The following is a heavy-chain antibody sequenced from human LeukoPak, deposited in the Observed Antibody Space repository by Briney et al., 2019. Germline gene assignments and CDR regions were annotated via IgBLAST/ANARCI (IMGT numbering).Heavy chain of an antibody. CDR3: ARIIAVAGPTYAFDI. Sequence: KSSETLSLTCTVSGGSISSYYWSWIRQPPGKGLEWIGYIYYSGSTNYNPSLKSRVTISVDTSKNQFSLKLSSVTAADTAVYYCARIIAVAGPTYAFDIWGQGTMVTVSS. D-gene: IGHD6-19*01. CDR2: IYYSGST. V-gene: IGHV4-59*08. CDR1: GGSISSYY. J-gene: IGHJ3*02.